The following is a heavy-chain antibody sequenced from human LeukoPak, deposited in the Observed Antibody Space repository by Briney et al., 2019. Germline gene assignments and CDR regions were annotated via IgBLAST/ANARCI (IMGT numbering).Heavy chain of an antibody. CDR3: ARGGRVRGVNDAFDI. CDR1: GGSISSYY. D-gene: IGHD3-10*01. CDR2: IYTSGST. Sequence: SETLSLTCTVSGGSISSYYWSWIRQPAGKGREWIGRIYTSGSTNYNPSLKSRVTMSVDTSKNQFSLKLSSVTAADTAVYYCARGGRVRGVNDAFDIWGQGTMVTVSS. V-gene: IGHV4-4*07. J-gene: IGHJ3*02.